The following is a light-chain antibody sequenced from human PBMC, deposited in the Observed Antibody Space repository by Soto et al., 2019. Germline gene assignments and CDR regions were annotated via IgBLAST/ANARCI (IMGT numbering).Light chain of an antibody. V-gene: IGLV2-23*01. Sequence: SALTQPAPVSGSPGQSIAISCTGTSSDVGSSNLLSWYQQHPGKAPKLIIYEGSRRPSGVSGRFSGSMSGNTASLTISGLQAEDEAEYYCCSFARGSTSYVFGTGTKVTVL. CDR2: EGS. CDR3: CSFARGSTSYV. CDR1: SSDVGSSNL. J-gene: IGLJ1*01.